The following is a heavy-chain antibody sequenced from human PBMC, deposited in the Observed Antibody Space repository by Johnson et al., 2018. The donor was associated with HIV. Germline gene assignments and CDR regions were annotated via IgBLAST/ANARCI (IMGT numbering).Heavy chain of an antibody. V-gene: IGHV3-48*02. Sequence: VQLVESGGGLVQPGGSLRLSCAVSGFTFSNFAMHWVRQAPGKGLEYVSYISSSGSTIYYADSVKGRFTISRDNAKNSLYLQMNSLRDEDTAAYYCARDSTPWGGDSVAYSFDIWGQGRMVTVSS. CDR2: ISSSGSTI. J-gene: IGHJ3*02. CDR1: GFTFSNFA. D-gene: IGHD4-17*01. CDR3: ARDSTPWGGDSVAYSFDI.